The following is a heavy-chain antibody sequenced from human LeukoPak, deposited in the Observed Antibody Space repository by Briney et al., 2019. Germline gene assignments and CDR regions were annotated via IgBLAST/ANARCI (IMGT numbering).Heavy chain of an antibody. V-gene: IGHV3-7*01. D-gene: IGHD1-26*01. J-gene: IGHJ5*01. CDR3: ARDKVVGPTKFDS. CDR2: IKQDGGEI. Sequence: GGSLTLSCAASGLTFSRYWMSWVRQAPGKGLEWVANIKQDGGEIYYVDSVKGRFTISRDNAKNSVYLHMNSLRAEDTAVYYCARDKVVGPTKFDSWGQGTLVTVSS. CDR1: GLTFSRYW.